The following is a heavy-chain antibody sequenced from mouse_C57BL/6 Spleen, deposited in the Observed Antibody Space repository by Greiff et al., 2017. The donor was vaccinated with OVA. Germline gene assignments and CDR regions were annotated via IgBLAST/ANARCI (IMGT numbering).Heavy chain of an antibody. CDR2: IYPGDGDT. CDR1: GYAFSSSW. Sequence: QVQLKESGPELVKPGASVKISCKASGYAFSSSWMNWVKQRPGKGLEWIGRIYPGDGDTNYNGKFKGKATLTADKYSSTAYMQLSSLTSEDSAVYFCARGGTTVVANFDYWGQGTTLTVSS. J-gene: IGHJ2*01. V-gene: IGHV1-82*01. D-gene: IGHD1-1*01. CDR3: ARGGTTVVANFDY.